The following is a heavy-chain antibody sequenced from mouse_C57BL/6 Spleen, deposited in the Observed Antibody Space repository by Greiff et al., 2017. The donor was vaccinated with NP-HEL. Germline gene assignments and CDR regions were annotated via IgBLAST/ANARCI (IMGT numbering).Heavy chain of an antibody. D-gene: IGHD1-1*01. CDR2: IDPSDSYT. J-gene: IGHJ3*01. CDR1: GYTFTSYW. CDR3: ARASLYYGSSYRFAY. V-gene: IGHV1-50*01. Sequence: QVQLQQPGAELVKPGASVKLSCKASGYTFTSYWMPWVKQRPGQGLEWIGEIDPSDSYTNYNQKFKGKATLTVDTSSSTAYMQLSSLTSEDSAVYYCARASLYYGSSYRFAYWGQGTLVTVSA.